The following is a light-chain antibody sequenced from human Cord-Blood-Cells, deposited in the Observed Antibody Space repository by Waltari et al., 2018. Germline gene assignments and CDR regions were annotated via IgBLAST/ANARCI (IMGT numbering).Light chain of an antibody. CDR3: QQRSNWPPIT. CDR1: QRVSSY. Sequence: EIVLTQSPATLSLSPGERATLSCRASQRVSSYLAWYQQKPGQAPRLLIYDASNRATGIPARFSGSVSGTDFTLTISSLEPEDFAVYYCQQRSNWPPITFGQGTRLEIK. CDR2: DAS. J-gene: IGKJ5*01. V-gene: IGKV3-11*01.